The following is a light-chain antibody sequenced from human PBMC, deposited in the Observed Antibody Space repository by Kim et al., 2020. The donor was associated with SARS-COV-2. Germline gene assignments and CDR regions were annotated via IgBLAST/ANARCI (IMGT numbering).Light chain of an antibody. CDR2: EDN. V-gene: IGLV6-57*03. CDR1: SGSIASNY. Sequence: GKTVTISCTRSSGSIASNYVQWYQQRPGSAPTTVIYEDNQRPSGVPDWFSGSIDSSSNSASLTISGLKTEDEADYYCQSYDSSAWVFGGGTQLTVL. J-gene: IGLJ3*02. CDR3: QSYDSSAWV.